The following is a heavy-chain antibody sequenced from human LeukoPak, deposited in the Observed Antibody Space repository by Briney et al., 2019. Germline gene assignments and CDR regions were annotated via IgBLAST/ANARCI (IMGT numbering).Heavy chain of an antibody. Sequence: SETLSLTCTVSGGSIDSYYWSWIRQPPGKGLEWIGDIYYRGSTNYNPSLTSRVTLSVDASKNHFSLRLRTVTAADTAVYYCARQTSIGASRYSFNYWGQGTMVTVSS. V-gene: IGHV4-59*08. J-gene: IGHJ4*02. D-gene: IGHD2-15*01. CDR3: ARQTSIGASRYSFNY. CDR2: IYYRGST. CDR1: GGSIDSYY.